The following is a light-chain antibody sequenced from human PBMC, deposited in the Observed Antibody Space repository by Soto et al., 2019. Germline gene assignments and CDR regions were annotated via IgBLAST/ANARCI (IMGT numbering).Light chain of an antibody. CDR1: QSVSSD. CDR3: QQYNNWPPWT. CDR2: GAS. V-gene: IGKV3-15*01. Sequence: IVMPQSPATLSLSPGERATVSCRASQSVSSDLAWYQQKPGQAPRLLIYGASTRATGIPARFSGSGSGTEFTLTISSLQSEDFALYYCQQYNNWPPWTFGQGTKVDIK. J-gene: IGKJ1*01.